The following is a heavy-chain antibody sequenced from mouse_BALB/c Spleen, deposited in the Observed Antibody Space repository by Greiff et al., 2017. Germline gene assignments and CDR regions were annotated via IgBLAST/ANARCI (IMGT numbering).Heavy chain of an antibody. Sequence: VQLKESGPGLVKPSQSLSLTCTVTGYSITSDYAWNWIRQFPGNKLEWMGYISYSGSTSYNPSLKSRISITRDTSKNQFFLQLNSVTTEDTATYYCAFTTAFYAMDYWGQGTSVTVSS. CDR2: ISYSGST. V-gene: IGHV3-2*02. D-gene: IGHD1-2*01. CDR3: AFTTAFYAMDY. CDR1: GYSITSDYA. J-gene: IGHJ4*01.